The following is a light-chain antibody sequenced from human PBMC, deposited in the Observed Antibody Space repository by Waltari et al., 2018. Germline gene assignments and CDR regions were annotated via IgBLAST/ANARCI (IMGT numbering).Light chain of an antibody. V-gene: IGKV4-1*01. Sequence: DIVMTQSPDSLAVSLGERATINCKSSQSVLYSTNNKNYLAWYQQKTGQPPKLLIYWASTRESGVPDRFSGSGSGTEFTLTISSLQAEDVAVYYCQEYYGTPPDTFGQGTKLEIK. CDR3: QEYYGTPPDT. CDR1: QSVLYSTNNKNY. CDR2: WAS. J-gene: IGKJ2*01.